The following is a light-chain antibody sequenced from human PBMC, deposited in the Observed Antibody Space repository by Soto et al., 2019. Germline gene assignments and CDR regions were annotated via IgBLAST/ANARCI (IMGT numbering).Light chain of an antibody. CDR3: SSYTNSNTQV. V-gene: IGLV2-14*01. CDR2: EVS. J-gene: IGLJ3*02. Sequence: QTVVTQPASVSGSPGQSITISCTGTSNDVGGYNYVSWYQQHPGKAPKLMIYEVSNWPSGVSNRFSGSKSGNTASLTISGLQAEDEADYYCSSYTNSNTQVFGGGTKLTVL. CDR1: SNDVGGYNY.